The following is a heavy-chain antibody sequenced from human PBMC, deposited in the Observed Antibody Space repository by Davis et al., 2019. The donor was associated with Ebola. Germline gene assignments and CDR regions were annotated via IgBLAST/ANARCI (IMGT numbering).Heavy chain of an antibody. Sequence: GGSLRLSCAASGFTFSTYSMNWVRHAPGKGLEWVSYIGSSSTTIYYADSVKGRFTISRDNAKNSLYLQMNSLRDEDTAVYYCARGGGYPKFYFDYWGQGTLVTVSS. D-gene: IGHD5-18*01. J-gene: IGHJ4*02. CDR2: IGSSSTTI. CDR3: ARGGGYPKFYFDY. V-gene: IGHV3-48*02. CDR1: GFTFSTYS.